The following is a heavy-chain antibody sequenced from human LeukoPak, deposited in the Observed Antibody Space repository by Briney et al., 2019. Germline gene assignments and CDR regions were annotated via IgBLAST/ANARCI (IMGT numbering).Heavy chain of an antibody. CDR1: GFTFGSFS. Sequence: GGSLRLSCAASGFTFGSFSMNWVREAPGEGVEWVSYIRTSGTNTDYTGSVKGRFTISRDNAKNSLYLQMNSLRAEDTAVYYCARMNYVSSGWGAPFDYWGQGTLVTVSS. V-gene: IGHV3-48*04. CDR2: IRTSGTNT. D-gene: IGHD1-7*01. CDR3: ARMNYVSSGWGAPFDY. J-gene: IGHJ4*02.